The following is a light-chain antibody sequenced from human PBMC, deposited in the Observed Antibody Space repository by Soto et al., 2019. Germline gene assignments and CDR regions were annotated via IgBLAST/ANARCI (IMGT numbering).Light chain of an antibody. CDR2: STS. V-gene: IGKV3-20*01. J-gene: IGKJ1*01. Sequence: ENVLTQSPGTLSLSPGERATLSCRASQSVSTPYLAWYQQKPGQAPRLLIYSTSTRASGIPDRFSGSGSGTDFTLTISRLEPDDIAVYYCQQCGSSLWTFGQGAKVEIK. CDR3: QQCGSSLWT. CDR1: QSVSTPY.